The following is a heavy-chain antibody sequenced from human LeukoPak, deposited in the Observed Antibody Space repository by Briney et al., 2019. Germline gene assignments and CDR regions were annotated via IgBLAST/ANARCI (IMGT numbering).Heavy chain of an antibody. D-gene: IGHD6-19*01. CDR2: ISYDGSNK. CDR1: GFTFSSYA. V-gene: IGHV3-30*04. Sequence: SGGSLRLSCAASGFTFSSYAMHWVRQAPGKGLEWVAVISYDGSNKYYADSVKGRFTISRDNSKNTLYLQMNSLRAEDTAVYYCAKEDLSIAVAGTIDYWGQGTLVTVSS. J-gene: IGHJ4*02. CDR3: AKEDLSIAVAGTIDY.